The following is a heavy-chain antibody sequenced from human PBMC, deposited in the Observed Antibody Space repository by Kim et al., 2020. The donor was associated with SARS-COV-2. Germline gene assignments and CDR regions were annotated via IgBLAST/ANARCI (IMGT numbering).Heavy chain of an antibody. Sequence: TNYNPSLNSRVTIVVDTSKSQFSLKLSSVTAAETAVYFCARNSGYYVHDYWGQGTLVTVSS. D-gene: IGHD5-12*01. CDR3: ARNSGYYVHDY. CDR2: T. J-gene: IGHJ4*02. V-gene: IGHV4-4*09.